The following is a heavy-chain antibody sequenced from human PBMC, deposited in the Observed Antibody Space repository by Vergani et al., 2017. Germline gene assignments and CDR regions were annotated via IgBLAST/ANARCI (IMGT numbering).Heavy chain of an antibody. CDR3: AGDLVDFWGGSFGSLFSLGMDV. J-gene: IGHJ6*02. CDR1: GGSFSGYY. Sequence: QVQLQQWGAGLLKPSETLSLTCAVYGGSFSGYYWSWIRQPPGKGLEWIGRIYTSGSTNYNPSLKSRVTMSVDTSKNQFSLKLRAVTAADTAVYYCAGDLVDFWGGSFGSLFSLGMDVWGQGTTVTVSS. V-gene: IGHV4-59*10. CDR2: IYTSGST. D-gene: IGHD3-3*01.